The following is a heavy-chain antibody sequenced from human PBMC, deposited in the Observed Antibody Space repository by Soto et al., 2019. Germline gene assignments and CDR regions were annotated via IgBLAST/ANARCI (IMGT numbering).Heavy chain of an antibody. V-gene: IGHV1-2*04. J-gene: IGHJ5*02. CDR2: INPNSGGT. CDR1: GYTFTGYY. D-gene: IGHD2-15*01. CDR3: ARSYCSGGSCYSYFWFDP. Sequence: QVQLVQSGAEVKKPGASVKVSCKASGYTFTGYYMHWVRQAPGQGLEWMGWINPNSGGTNYAQKFQGWVTMTRDTSISTAYMELSRLRSDDTAVYYCARSYCSGGSCYSYFWFDPWGQGTLVTVSS.